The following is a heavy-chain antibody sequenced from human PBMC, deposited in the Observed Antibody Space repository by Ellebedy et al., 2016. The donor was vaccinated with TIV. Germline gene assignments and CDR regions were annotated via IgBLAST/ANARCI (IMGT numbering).Heavy chain of an antibody. CDR1: SGSISTYY. CDR3: ARMVDILGTNFKWFDP. D-gene: IGHD1-26*01. Sequence: MPSETLFLTCTVSSGSISTYYWTWIRQPPGKGLEWIGFIYYDGSTNYNPSLEDRLTISVDISKNQFFLKLTSVTAADTAVYYCARMVDILGTNFKWFDPWGQGTLVTVSP. CDR2: IYYDGST. J-gene: IGHJ5*02. V-gene: IGHV4-59*01.